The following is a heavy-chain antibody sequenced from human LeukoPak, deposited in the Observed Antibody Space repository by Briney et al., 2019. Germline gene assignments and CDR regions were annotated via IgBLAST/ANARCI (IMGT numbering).Heavy chain of an antibody. CDR2: IYYSGST. CDR3: ARVRTTGELDY. Sequence: SETPSLTCTVSGGSISSSSYYWGWIRQPPGKGLEWIGSIYYSGSTYYNPSLKSRVTISVDTSKNQFSLKLSSVTAADTAVYYCARVRTTGELDYWGQGTLVTVSS. D-gene: IGHD7-27*01. CDR1: GGSISSSSYY. J-gene: IGHJ4*02. V-gene: IGHV4-39*07.